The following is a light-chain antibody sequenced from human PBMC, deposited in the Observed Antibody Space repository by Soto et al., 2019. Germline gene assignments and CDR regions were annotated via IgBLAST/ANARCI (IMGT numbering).Light chain of an antibody. CDR2: SNN. V-gene: IGLV1-44*01. CDR1: SSNIGSNT. Sequence: QSVLTQPPSASGTPGQRVTISCSGSSSNIGSNTVNWYQQLPGTAPKLLMYSNNQRPSGVPDRLSGSKPGTSASLAISGLQPEDEADYYCAAWDDSLNGHVFGTGTKVTV. CDR3: AAWDDSLNGHV. J-gene: IGLJ1*01.